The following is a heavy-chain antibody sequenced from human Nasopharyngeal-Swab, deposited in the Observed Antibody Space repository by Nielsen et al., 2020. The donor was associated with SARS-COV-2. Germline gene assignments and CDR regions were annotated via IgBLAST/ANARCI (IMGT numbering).Heavy chain of an antibody. CDR2: IRGSGEGP. CDR1: GFTFSNYA. J-gene: IGHJ1*01. V-gene: IGHV3-23*01. Sequence: GGSLRLSCAASGFTFSNYAISWVRQAPGKGLEWVSAIRGSGEGPYYADSVKGRFAISRDNSRSTLYLQMSSLRAEDTAVYYCARDLGGGYCTTTNCPGSWGQGTRVTVSS. D-gene: IGHD2-2*01. CDR3: ARDLGGGYCTTTNCPGS.